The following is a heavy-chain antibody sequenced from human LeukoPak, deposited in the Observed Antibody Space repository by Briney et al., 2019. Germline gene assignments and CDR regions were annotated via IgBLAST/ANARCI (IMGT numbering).Heavy chain of an antibody. CDR2: IYTSGST. D-gene: IGHD2-21*02. CDR1: GGSISSYY. J-gene: IGHJ5*02. Sequence: KPSETLSLTCTVSGGSISSYYWSWIRQPAGKGLEWIGRIYTSGSTNYNPSLKSRVTISVDKSKNQFSLKLSSMTAADTAVYYCAREYCGGDCYSGLYNWFDPWGQGTLVTVSS. V-gene: IGHV4-4*07. CDR3: AREYCGGDCYSGLYNWFDP.